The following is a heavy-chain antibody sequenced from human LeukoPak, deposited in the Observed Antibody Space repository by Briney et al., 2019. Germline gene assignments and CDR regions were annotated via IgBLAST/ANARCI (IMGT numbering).Heavy chain of an antibody. CDR2: ISDRGVGT. CDR3: AKIGRSYDFWTGYYEEEVDYMDV. D-gene: IGHD3-3*01. J-gene: IGHJ6*03. Sequence: PGGSLRLSCAASGFTFSSYGMNFVRQAPGKGLEWVSGISDRGVGTKHADSVKGRFTISRDNSKNTLYLQMDSLRAEDTAVYYCAKIGRSYDFWTGYYEEEVDYMDVWGKGTTVTVSS. V-gene: IGHV3-23*01. CDR1: GFTFSSYG.